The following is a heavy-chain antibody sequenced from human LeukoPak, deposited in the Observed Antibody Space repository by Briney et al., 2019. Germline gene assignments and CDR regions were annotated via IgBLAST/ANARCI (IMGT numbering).Heavy chain of an antibody. CDR3: ARDGEGGKRITMIVVVPGAFDI. J-gene: IGHJ3*02. D-gene: IGHD3-22*01. Sequence: GGSLRLSCAASGFTFSSYSMNWVRQAPGKGLEWVSYISSSSSTIYYADSVKGRFTISRDNAKNSLYLQMNGLRDEDTAVYYCARDGEGGKRITMIVVVPGAFDIWGQGTMVTVSS. CDR2: ISSSSSTI. V-gene: IGHV3-48*02. CDR1: GFTFSSYS.